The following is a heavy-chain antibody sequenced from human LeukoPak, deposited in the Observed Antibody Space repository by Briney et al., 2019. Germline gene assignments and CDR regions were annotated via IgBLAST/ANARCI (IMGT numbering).Heavy chain of an antibody. D-gene: IGHD5-24*01. CDR2: VNQDGSGK. Sequence: PGGSLTLSCAASGFTFGIAWMSWVRQAPGKGLEWVANVNQDGSGKYYGDSVKGRFTISKDNAKTSLYLKMNRLSAEDTAVYYCTSANYGPAYWGQGTLVTVSS. V-gene: IGHV3-7*01. CDR3: TSANYGPAY. J-gene: IGHJ4*02. CDR1: GFTFGIAW.